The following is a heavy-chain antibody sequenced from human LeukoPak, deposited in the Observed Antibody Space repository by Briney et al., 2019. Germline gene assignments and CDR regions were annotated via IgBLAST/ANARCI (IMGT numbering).Heavy chain of an antibody. CDR3: AKVSVAGTEFDY. V-gene: IGHV3-30*02. Sequence: GGSLRLSCAASGFTFSTYGMHLVRQGPGKGLEWVAFIRYDGSNEYYEDSVKGRFTISRDNSKNTLHLQMNSLSAEDTAVYYCAKVSVAGTEFDYWGQGTLVTVSS. J-gene: IGHJ4*02. CDR2: IRYDGSNE. D-gene: IGHD6-19*01. CDR1: GFTFSTYG.